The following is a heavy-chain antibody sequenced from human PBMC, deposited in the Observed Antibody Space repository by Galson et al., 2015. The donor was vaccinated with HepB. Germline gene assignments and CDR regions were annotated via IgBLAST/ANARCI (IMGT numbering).Heavy chain of an antibody. J-gene: IGHJ3*02. D-gene: IGHD3-3*01. V-gene: IGHV3-21*01. CDR2: ISSSSSYI. CDR3: ARDTSRFLEWLSRSDAFDI. CDR1: GFTFSSYS. Sequence: SLRLSCAASGFTFSSYSMNWVRQAPGKGLEWVSSISSSSSYIYYADSVKGRFTISRDNAKNSLYLQMNSLRAEDTAVYYCARDTSRFLEWLSRSDAFDIWGQGTMVTVSS.